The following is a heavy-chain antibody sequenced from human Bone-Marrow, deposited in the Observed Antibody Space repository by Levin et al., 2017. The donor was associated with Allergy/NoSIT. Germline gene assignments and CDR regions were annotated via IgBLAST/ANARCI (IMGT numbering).Heavy chain of an antibody. V-gene: IGHV3-66*04. CDR3: ARLDFHRGSYS. Sequence: GGSLRLSCVVSGFTVSNNYMSWVRQAPGKGLEWVSVMYSGGSTYYADSVKGRFTISRDNSKNTVYLQMNSLRAGDTAVYYCARLDFHRGSYSWGQGALVTVSS. J-gene: IGHJ4*02. D-gene: IGHD3-10*01. CDR2: MYSGGST. CDR1: GFTVSNNY.